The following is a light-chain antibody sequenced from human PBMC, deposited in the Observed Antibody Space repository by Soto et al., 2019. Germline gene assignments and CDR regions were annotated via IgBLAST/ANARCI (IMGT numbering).Light chain of an antibody. CDR3: QQYNDWPPGYT. Sequence: EIVMTQSPATLSVSPGERATLHCRASQSVSSNLGWYQHKPGQAPRLLIYGASTRATGIPARFSGSGSGTDFTLTISGLQSEDFAVYYCQQYNDWPPGYTFGQRTKVDIK. J-gene: IGKJ2*01. CDR1: QSVSSN. CDR2: GAS. V-gene: IGKV3-15*01.